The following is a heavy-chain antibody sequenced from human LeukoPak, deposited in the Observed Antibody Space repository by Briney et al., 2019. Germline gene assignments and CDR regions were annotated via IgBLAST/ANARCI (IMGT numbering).Heavy chain of an antibody. D-gene: IGHD6-13*01. J-gene: IGHJ4*02. CDR2: ISGSGGST. CDR1: GFTFSSYA. CDR3: AKDQVGSSWYLYYFDY. V-gene: IGHV3-23*01. Sequence: GGSLRLSCAASGFTFSSYAMSWVRQAPGKGLEWVSAISGSGGSTYYADSVKGRFTISRDNSKNTLYLQMNSLRAEDTAVYYCAKDQVGSSWYLYYFDYWGQGTLVTVSS.